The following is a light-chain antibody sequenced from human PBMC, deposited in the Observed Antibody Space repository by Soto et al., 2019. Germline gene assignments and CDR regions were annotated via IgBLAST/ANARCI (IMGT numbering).Light chain of an antibody. V-gene: IGKV1-5*01. CDR3: QHYQTFSIT. CDR2: DSS. Sequence: DIQMTQSPSTLSASIVDRVTISCRASQNISIWLAWYQQRPGRAPRLLIYDSSNLESGVPSTFSGSGSGTEFSLTISSLQPDDVATYYCQHYQTFSITFGQGTRLEIK. CDR1: QNISIW. J-gene: IGKJ5*01.